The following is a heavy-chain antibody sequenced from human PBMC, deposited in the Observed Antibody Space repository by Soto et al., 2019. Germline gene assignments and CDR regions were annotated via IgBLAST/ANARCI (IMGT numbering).Heavy chain of an antibody. CDR1: GFTFSYYS. J-gene: IGHJ3*02. Sequence: EVQLVESGGGLVQPGGSLRLSCAASGFTFSYYSMNWVRQAPGKGLEWVSDISRSSTTIYYADSVKGRFTISRDDAKNSRYLQMDSLRDDGTAVYYCARPLTAHGSVVSNGAFDIWGQGTMVTVSS. CDR3: ARPLTAHGSVVSNGAFDI. D-gene: IGHD2-15*01. CDR2: ISRSSTTI. V-gene: IGHV3-48*02.